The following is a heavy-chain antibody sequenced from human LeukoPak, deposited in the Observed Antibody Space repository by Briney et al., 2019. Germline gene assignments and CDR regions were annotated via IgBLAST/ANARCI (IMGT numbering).Heavy chain of an antibody. CDR2: ISWDGDTT. J-gene: IGHJ3*02. V-gene: IGHV3-43*01. CDR3: AKARGLIGGAFDI. Sequence: PGGSLRLSCAASGFTFDDYIMHWVRKAPGKGLEWVSLISWDGDTTYYADSVKGRFTSSRDNSKNSLFLQMNSLRTEDTALYYCAKARGLIGGAFDIWGQGTMVTVSS. D-gene: IGHD3-22*01. CDR1: GFTFDDYI.